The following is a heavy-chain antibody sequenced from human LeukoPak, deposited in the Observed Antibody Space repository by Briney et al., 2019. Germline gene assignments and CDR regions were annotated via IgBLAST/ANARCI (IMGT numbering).Heavy chain of an antibody. CDR3: ARGNSGYSGYDLDY. D-gene: IGHD5-12*01. V-gene: IGHV4-30-2*01. CDR2: IYHSGST. Sequence: SGTLSLTCAVSGGSISSGGYSWSWIRQPPGKGLEWIGYIYHSGSTYYNPSPKSRVTISVDRSKNQFSLKLSSVTAADTAVYYCARGNSGYSGYDLDYWGQGTLVTVSS. J-gene: IGHJ4*02. CDR1: GGSISSGGYS.